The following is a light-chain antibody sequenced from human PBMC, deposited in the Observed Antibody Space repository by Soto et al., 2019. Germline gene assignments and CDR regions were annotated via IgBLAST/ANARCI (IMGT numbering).Light chain of an antibody. CDR1: SSDVGGYNY. J-gene: IGLJ1*01. CDR2: DVS. CDR3: SSYTGSNTRHV. V-gene: IGLV2-14*01. Sequence: QSALTQPASVSVSPGQSITISCTGTSSDVGGYNYVSWYQQHTGKAPKLMIYDVSSRPSGVSYRFSGSKSGNTASLTISGLQAEDEADYYCSSYTGSNTRHVFGTGTKLTVL.